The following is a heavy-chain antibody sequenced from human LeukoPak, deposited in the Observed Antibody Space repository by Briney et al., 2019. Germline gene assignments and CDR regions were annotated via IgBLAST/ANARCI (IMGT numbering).Heavy chain of an antibody. V-gene: IGHV3-30*02. CDR1: GFTFSSYG. D-gene: IGHD1-26*01. J-gene: IGHJ4*02. CDR3: AKDPQKWESYFDY. CDR2: IRYDGSNK. Sequence: PGGSLRLSCAASGFTFSSYGMHWVRQVPGKGLEWVAFIRYDGSNKYYADSVKGRFTISRDNSKNTLYLQMNSLRAEDTAVYYCAKDPQKWESYFDYWGQGTLVTVSS.